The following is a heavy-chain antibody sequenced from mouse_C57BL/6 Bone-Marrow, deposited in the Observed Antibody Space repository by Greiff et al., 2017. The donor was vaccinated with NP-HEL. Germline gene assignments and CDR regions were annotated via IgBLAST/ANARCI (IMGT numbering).Heavy chain of an antibody. CDR2: ISNGGGST. V-gene: IGHV5-12*01. CDR1: GFTFSDYY. D-gene: IGHD1-1*01. CDR3: ARHYGSSYRWYFDV. Sequence: EVMLVESGGGLVQPGGSLKLSCAASGFTFSDYYMYWVRQTPEKRLEWVAYISNGGGSTYYPDTVKGRFTISRDNAKNTLYLQMSRLKSEDTAMYYCARHYGSSYRWYFDVWGTGTTVTVSS. J-gene: IGHJ1*03.